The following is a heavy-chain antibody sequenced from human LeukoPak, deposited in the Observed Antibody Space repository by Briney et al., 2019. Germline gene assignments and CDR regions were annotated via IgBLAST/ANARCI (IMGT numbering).Heavy chain of an antibody. CDR3: ARETKDGVFFDY. CDR2: ITPYNDNT. D-gene: IGHD3-10*01. Sequence: ASVKVSCKASGYIFTKYDISWVRQAPGQGLEWMGWITPYNDNTNSAPKFQGRVTMTTDTSTSTVYMELRGLTSDDTAVYYCARETKDGVFFDYWGQGTLVTVSS. J-gene: IGHJ4*02. CDR1: GYIFTKYD. V-gene: IGHV1-18*01.